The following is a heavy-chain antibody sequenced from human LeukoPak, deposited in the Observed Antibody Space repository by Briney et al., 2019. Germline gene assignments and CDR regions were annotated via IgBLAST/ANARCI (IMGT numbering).Heavy chain of an antibody. J-gene: IGHJ4*02. CDR1: GGSISNYY. D-gene: IGHD2-15*01. CDR2: IDTSGST. V-gene: IGHV4-4*07. Sequence: SETLSLTCTVSGGSISNYYWSWVRQPTGKGLEWIGHIDTSGSTNSNPSLKSRVTMSEDTSKNQFSLTLSSVTAADTAVYYCARDPRRYCSGGSCYSGFDYWGQGTLVTVSS. CDR3: ARDPRRYCSGGSCYSGFDY.